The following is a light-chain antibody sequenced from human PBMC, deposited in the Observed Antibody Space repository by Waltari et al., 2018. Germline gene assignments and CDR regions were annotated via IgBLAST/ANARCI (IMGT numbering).Light chain of an antibody. CDR1: QSVSNH. CDR3: QQYDVWWT. V-gene: IGKV3-15*01. J-gene: IGKJ1*01. CDR2: DAS. Sequence: EIVMTQSPATLSVSLGERATLSCGASQSVSNHVAWYQQKPGQAPRRLISDASTRATGIPARFIGSGSGTEFTLTINSLQSEDCAVYYCQQYDVWWTFGQGTKVAIK.